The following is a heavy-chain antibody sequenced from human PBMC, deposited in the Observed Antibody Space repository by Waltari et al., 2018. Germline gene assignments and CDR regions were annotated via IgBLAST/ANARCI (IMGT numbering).Heavy chain of an antibody. Sequence: QVQLVQSGSELKKPGASVKVSCKASGYSFTNYAINWIRQAPGQGLELMGWTNTNPSSPGYSQGFTLRFGFSLHTSVNTAYRQINSLKAADTAVYFCAREVVPPARVVVNWFDPWGQGTLVTVSS. D-gene: IGHD2-2*01. J-gene: IGHJ5*02. V-gene: IGHV7-4-1*02. CDR2: TNTNPSSP. CDR1: GYSFTNYA. CDR3: AREVVPPARVVVNWFDP.